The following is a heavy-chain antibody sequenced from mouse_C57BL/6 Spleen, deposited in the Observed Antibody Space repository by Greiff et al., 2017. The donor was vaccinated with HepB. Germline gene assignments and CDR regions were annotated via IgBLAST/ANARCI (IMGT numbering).Heavy chain of an antibody. J-gene: IGHJ2*01. V-gene: IGHV14-4*01. CDR1: GFNIKDDY. CDR2: IDPENGDT. Sequence: EVQLQESGAELVRPGASVKLSCTASGFNIKDDYMHWVKQRPEQGLEWIGWIDPENGDTEYASKFQGKATITADTSSNTAYLQLSSLTSEDTAVYCCTTKNYGELCNIDNWGHSATLTVS. D-gene: IGHD2-13*01. CDR3: TTKNYGELCNIDN.